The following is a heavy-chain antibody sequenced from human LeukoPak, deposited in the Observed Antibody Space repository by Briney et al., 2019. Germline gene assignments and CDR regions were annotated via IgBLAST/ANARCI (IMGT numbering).Heavy chain of an antibody. D-gene: IGHD1-14*01. CDR1: GFTFNSYA. CDR3: ARDRTGMTTGIL. Sequence: QPGRSLRLSCAASGFTFNSYAMYWVRQAPGKGLEWVAFISYDGSNKYYADSVKGRFTISRDNSKNTLFLQMNSLRAEDTAVYYCARDRTGMTTGILWGQGTLVTVSS. CDR2: ISYDGSNK. J-gene: IGHJ4*02. V-gene: IGHV3-30-3*01.